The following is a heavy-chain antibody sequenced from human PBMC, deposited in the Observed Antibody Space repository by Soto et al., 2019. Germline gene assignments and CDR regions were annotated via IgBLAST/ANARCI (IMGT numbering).Heavy chain of an antibody. CDR1: GFTFSSYW. CDR2: INSDGSNK. J-gene: IGHJ2*01. CDR3: ARDPLWGTAMVLWYFDL. D-gene: IGHD5-18*01. V-gene: IGHV3-74*01. Sequence: PGGSLRLSCAASGFTFSSYWMHWVRQAPGKGLVWVSRINSDGSNKYYADSVKGRFTISRDNSKNTLYLQMNSLRAEDTAVYYCARDPLWGTAMVLWYFDLWGRGTLVTVSS.